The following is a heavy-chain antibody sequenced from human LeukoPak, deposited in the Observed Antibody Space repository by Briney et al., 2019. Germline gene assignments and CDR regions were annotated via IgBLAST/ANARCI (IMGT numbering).Heavy chain of an antibody. Sequence: GASVKVSCKASGYTFTGYYMHWVRQAPGQGLEWMGWINPNSGGTNYAQKFQGRVTMTRDTSISTAYMELSRLRSDDTAVYYCARRVGATKGMFDYWGQGTLVTVSS. CDR3: ARRVGATKGMFDY. V-gene: IGHV1-2*02. J-gene: IGHJ4*02. CDR2: INPNSGGT. CDR1: GYTFTGYY. D-gene: IGHD1-26*01.